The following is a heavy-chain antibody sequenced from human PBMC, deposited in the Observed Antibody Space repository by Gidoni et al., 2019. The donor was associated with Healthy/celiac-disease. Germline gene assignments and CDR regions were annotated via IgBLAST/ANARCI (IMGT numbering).Heavy chain of an antibody. V-gene: IGHV3-30*18. CDR1: GFTFSSYG. Sequence: QVQLVESGGGVVQPGRSLRLSCAASGFTFSSYGMHWVRQAPGKGLEWVAVRSYDGSNKYYADSVKGRFTISRDNSKNTLYLQMNSLRAEDTAVYYCAKGSGGYAYFDYWGQGTLVTVSS. J-gene: IGHJ4*02. CDR3: AKGSGGYAYFDY. CDR2: RSYDGSNK. D-gene: IGHD5-12*01.